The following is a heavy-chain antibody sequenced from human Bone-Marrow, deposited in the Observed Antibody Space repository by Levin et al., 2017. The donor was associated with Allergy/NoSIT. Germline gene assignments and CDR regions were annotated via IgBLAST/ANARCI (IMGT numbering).Heavy chain of an antibody. J-gene: IGHJ6*03. Sequence: SETLSLTCTVSGGSISSDYWSWTRQSPGKGLEWIGYFYHGRSTKYNPSLKSRVTISIDTSRNQFSLKLTSVTAADTAVYYCTRLVPSSHYYYMDVWGKGTTVTVSS. CDR3: TRLVPSSHYYYMDV. V-gene: IGHV4-59*08. D-gene: IGHD4/OR15-4a*01. CDR2: FYHGRST. CDR1: GGSISSDY.